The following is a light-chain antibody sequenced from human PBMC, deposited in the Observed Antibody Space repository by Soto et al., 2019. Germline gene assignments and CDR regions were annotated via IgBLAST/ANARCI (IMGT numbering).Light chain of an antibody. Sequence: EMLLTQSPGTLSLSPGERATLSWRASQSVSSNLAWYQQKPGQAPRLLIYGASTRATGIPARFSGSGSGTECTLTISRLEPEDFEMYYCQQYGGSPWTFGQGTKVDIK. CDR2: GAS. J-gene: IGKJ1*01. CDR3: QQYGGSPWT. V-gene: IGKV3-20*01. CDR1: QSVSSN.